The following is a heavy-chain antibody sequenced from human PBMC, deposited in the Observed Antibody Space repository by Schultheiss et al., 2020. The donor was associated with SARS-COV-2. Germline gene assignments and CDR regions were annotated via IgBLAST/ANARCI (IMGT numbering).Heavy chain of an antibody. CDR1: GFTFSSHA. CDR2: INSDGSTT. D-gene: IGHD3-10*01. CDR3: ARDVWFGDLKTFDI. Sequence: GSLRLSCAASGFTFSSHAMSWVRQVPGKGLVWVSLINSDGSTTTYADSVKGRFTISRDNSKSTLYLQMNSLRVEDTAVYYCARDVWFGDLKTFDIWGQGTMVTVSS. J-gene: IGHJ3*02. V-gene: IGHV3-74*01.